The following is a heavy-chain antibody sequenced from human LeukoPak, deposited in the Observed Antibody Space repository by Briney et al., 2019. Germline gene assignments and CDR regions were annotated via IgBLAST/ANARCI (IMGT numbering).Heavy chain of an antibody. J-gene: IGHJ6*04. CDR2: ISSSGSTI. D-gene: IGHD3-10*02. CDR3: AELGITMIGGV. V-gene: IGHV3-48*03. CDR1: GFTFSSYA. Sequence: GGSLRLSCAASGFTFSSYAMSWVRQAPGKGLEWVSYISSSGSTIYYADPVKGRFTISRDNAKNSLYLQMNSLRAEGTAVYYCAELGITMIGGVWGKGTTVTISS.